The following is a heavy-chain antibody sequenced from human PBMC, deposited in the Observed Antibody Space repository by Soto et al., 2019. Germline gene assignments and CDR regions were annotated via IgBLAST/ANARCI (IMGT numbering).Heavy chain of an antibody. CDR2: ISGSGGST. V-gene: IGHV3-23*01. CDR1: GFTFSSYA. J-gene: IGHJ5*02. D-gene: IGHD2-21*02. Sequence: EVQLLESGGGLVQPGGSLRLSCAASGFTFSSYAMSWVRQAPGKGLEWVSTISGSGGSTHYADSVTGRFTISRDNSKNTLYRQMNSLRAEHTAVYYCAKFYGGNSAHTYTIDPWGQGNLVNVSS. CDR3: AKFYGGNSAHTYTIDP.